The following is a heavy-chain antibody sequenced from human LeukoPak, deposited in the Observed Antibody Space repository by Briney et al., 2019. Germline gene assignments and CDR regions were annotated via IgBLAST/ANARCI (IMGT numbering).Heavy chain of an antibody. D-gene: IGHD6-13*01. CDR1: GGSISSNY. Sequence: KPSETLSLTCSVSGGSISSNYWSWIRQPPGKGLEWIGNIYYSGSTNYNPSLKSRVTISVDTSKNQFSLKLSSVTAADTAVYYCARVQPQLLPSDYWGQGILVTVSS. V-gene: IGHV4-59*01. CDR3: ARVQPQLLPSDY. CDR2: IYYSGST. J-gene: IGHJ4*02.